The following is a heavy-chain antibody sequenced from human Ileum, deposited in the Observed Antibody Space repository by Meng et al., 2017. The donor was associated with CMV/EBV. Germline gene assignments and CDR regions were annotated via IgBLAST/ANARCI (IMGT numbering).Heavy chain of an antibody. D-gene: IGHD1-1*01. J-gene: IGHJ4*02. V-gene: IGHV4-61*08. Sequence: SETLSLTCTVSAGSVNTDAYYWSWIRQPPGMPLEWIGHIYFTGSTSFNPSLTSRLTMSIDTSKNQFSLKLNSVTAADTAVYSCARAIVTTSHFDSWAQGTQVTVSS. CDR2: IYFTGST. CDR1: AGSVNTDAYY. CDR3: ARAIVTTSHFDS.